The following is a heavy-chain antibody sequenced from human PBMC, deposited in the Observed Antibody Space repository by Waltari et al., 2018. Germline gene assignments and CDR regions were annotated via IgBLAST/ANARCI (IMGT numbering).Heavy chain of an antibody. J-gene: IGHJ3*01. CDR3: ATYIGASVGTAAFDV. Sequence: QLQLQESGPGLVKPSETLSLTCSVSGASITSTKHYWGWIRQPPGQGLEWIATIPYKGPTYSSPSLRGRVTVSRDTSMNYVSLKLGSVTAADTAVYYCATYIGASVGTAAFDVWGQGTMVTVSS. V-gene: IGHV4-39*02. D-gene: IGHD5-12*01. CDR1: GASITSTKHY. CDR2: IPYKGPT.